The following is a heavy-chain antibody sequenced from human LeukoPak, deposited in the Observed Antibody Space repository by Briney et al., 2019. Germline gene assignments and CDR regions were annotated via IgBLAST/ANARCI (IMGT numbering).Heavy chain of an antibody. V-gene: IGHV4-39*07. CDR1: GGSISSSSYY. Sequence: TTSETLSLTCTVSGGSISSSSYYWGWIRQPPGKGLEWIGSIYYSGSTYYNPSLKSRVTISVDTSKNQFSLKLSSVTAADTAVYYCARDYDFWSGYPRLDVWGKGTTVTVSS. CDR2: IYYSGST. J-gene: IGHJ6*04. CDR3: ARDYDFWSGYPRLDV. D-gene: IGHD3-3*01.